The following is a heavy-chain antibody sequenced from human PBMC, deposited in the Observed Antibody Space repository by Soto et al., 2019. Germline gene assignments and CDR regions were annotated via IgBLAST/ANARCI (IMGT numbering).Heavy chain of an antibody. CDR1: GFTVSNNY. CDR3: AEGYDVCSPPVY. J-gene: IGHJ4*02. V-gene: IGHV3-53*01. Sequence: EVQLVESGGGLIQPGGSLRLSCAASGFTVSNNYMSWVRQAPGKGLEWVSVIYSGGSTYYADSVKGRFTISRDNSKNTLYLRMNSLRAEDTAVYFCAEGYDVCSPPVYWGQGTLVTVSS. D-gene: IGHD3-22*01. CDR2: IYSGGST.